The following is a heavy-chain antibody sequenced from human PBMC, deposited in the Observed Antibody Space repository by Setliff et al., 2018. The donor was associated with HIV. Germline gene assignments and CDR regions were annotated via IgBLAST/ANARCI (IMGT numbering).Heavy chain of an antibody. CDR2: IYYSGST. CDR3: ARDRWSVAGAYYYYGMDV. CDR1: GGSLSGYY. Sequence: SETLSLTCAVYGGSLSGYYWSWIRQPPGKGLELIGYIYYSGSTNHNPSLKSRVTISVDTSKNQFSLKLSSVTAADTAVYYCARDRWSVAGAYYYYGMDVWGQGTKVTVSS. V-gene: IGHV4-59*01. J-gene: IGHJ6*02. D-gene: IGHD6-19*01.